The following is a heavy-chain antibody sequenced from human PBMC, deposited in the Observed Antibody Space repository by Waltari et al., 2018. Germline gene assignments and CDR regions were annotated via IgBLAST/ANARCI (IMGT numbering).Heavy chain of an antibody. CDR1: GGSFSGYY. Sequence: QVQLQQWGAGLLKPSETLSLTCAVYGGSFSGYYWSWIRQPPGKGLEWIWEINHSGSTNYNPSLKSRVTISVDTSKNQFSLKLSSVTAADTAVYYCARAHPHSDYDFWSGNYYYYGMDVWGQGTTVTVSS. D-gene: IGHD3-3*01. CDR3: ARAHPHSDYDFWSGNYYYYGMDV. V-gene: IGHV4-34*01. J-gene: IGHJ6*02. CDR2: INHSGST.